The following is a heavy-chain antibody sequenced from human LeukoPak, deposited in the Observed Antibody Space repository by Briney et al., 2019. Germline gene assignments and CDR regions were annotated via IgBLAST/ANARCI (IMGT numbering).Heavy chain of an antibody. CDR1: GYSFTSYW. D-gene: IGHD4-17*01. V-gene: IGHV5-51*01. CDR2: IYPGDSDT. CDR3: ARPGPATTVTDALDI. J-gene: IGHJ3*02. Sequence: GESLKISCKGSGYSFTSYWIGWVRQMPGKGLEWMGIIYPGDSDTRYSPSFQGQVTISADKSISTAYLQWSSLKASDTAMYYCARPGPATTVTDALDIWGQGTMVTVSS.